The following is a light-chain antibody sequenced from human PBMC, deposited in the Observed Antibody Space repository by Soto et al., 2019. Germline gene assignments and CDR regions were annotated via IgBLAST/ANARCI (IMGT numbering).Light chain of an antibody. J-gene: IGLJ3*02. Sequence: QSVLTQPPSASGSPGQTVTISCTGTSSDVGGYDYVSWYQQHPGNAPKVLIYGVDNRPSGVSDRFSGSKSGNTASLTISGLQAEDEATYYCSSYTNRSTVVFGGGTKLTVL. CDR3: SSYTNRSTVV. CDR1: SSDVGGYDY. V-gene: IGLV2-14*01. CDR2: GVD.